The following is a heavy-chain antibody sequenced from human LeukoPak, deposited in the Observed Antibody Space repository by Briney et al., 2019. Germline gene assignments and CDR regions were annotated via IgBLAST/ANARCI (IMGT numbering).Heavy chain of an antibody. V-gene: IGHV4-34*01. CDR3: ARDAVVVPAAILTGYFDY. J-gene: IGHJ4*02. D-gene: IGHD2-2*02. CDR2: INHSGST. CDR1: GGSFSGYY. Sequence: SETLSLTCAVYGGSFSGYYWSWIRQPPGKGLEWIGEINHSGSTNYNPSLKSRVTISVDTSKNQFSLKLSSVTAADTAVYYCARDAVVVPAAILTGYFDYWGQGTLVTVS.